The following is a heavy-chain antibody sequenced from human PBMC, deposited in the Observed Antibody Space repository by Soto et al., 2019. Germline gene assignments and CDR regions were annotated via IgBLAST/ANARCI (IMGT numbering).Heavy chain of an antibody. CDR1: GFTFSNAW. CDR3: TTVVVDVLLWFGAQYAFDI. Sequence: PGGSLRLSCAASGFTFSNAWMSWVRQAPGKGLEWVGRIKSKTDGGTTDYAAPVKGRFTISRDDSKNTLYLQMNSLKTEDTAVYYCTTVVVDVLLWFGAQYAFDIWGQGTMVTVSS. D-gene: IGHD3-10*01. V-gene: IGHV3-15*01. J-gene: IGHJ3*02. CDR2: IKSKTDGGTT.